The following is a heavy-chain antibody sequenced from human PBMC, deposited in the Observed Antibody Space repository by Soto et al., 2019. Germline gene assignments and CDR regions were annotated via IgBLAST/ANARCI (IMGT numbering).Heavy chain of an antibody. J-gene: IGHJ4*02. CDR1: GYTFTGYY. CDR3: ARDSYDFWSGYYTPFDY. CDR2: INPNSGGT. D-gene: IGHD3-3*01. V-gene: IGHV1-2*04. Sequence: ASVKVSCKASGYTFTGYYMHWVRQAPGQGLEWMGWINPNSGGTNYAQKFQGWVTMTRDTSISTAYMELSRLRSDDTALFYCARDSYDFWSGYYTPFDYWGQGTLVTVSS.